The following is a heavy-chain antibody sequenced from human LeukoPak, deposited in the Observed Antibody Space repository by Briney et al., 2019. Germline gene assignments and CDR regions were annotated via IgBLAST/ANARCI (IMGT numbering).Heavy chain of an antibody. D-gene: IGHD3-10*01. CDR2: IYDSGRT. Sequence: SETLSLTCTVSGGSISSYYWSWIRQPPRQGLDWIGYIYDSGRTNYNPSLKSRVTISVDTSKNQFSLKLNSVTAADTAVYYCARDWSGYYGSGRNYYYYYGMDVWGQGTTVTVSS. J-gene: IGHJ6*02. CDR3: ARDWSGYYGSGRNYYYYYGMDV. V-gene: IGHV4-59*01. CDR1: GGSISSYY.